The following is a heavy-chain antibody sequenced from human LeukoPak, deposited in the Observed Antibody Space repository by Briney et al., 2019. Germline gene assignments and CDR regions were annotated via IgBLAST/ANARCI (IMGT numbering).Heavy chain of an antibody. D-gene: IGHD3-22*01. V-gene: IGHV3-23*01. CDR2: ISGSGGST. CDR1: GFTFSNFA. CDR3: ARDQAMTYYYDGSGY. J-gene: IGHJ4*02. Sequence: GGSLRRSCAASGFTFSNFAMSWVRQAPGKGLQWVSSISGSGGSTYYADSVKGRFTISRDNSKNTVYLQMNSLRAEDTAVYYCARDQAMTYYYDGSGYWGQGTLVTVSS.